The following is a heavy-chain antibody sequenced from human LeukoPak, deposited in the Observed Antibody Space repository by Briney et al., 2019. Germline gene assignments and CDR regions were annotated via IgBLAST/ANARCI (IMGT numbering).Heavy chain of an antibody. V-gene: IGHV3-23*01. Sequence: PGGSLRLSCAASGFTFSSYAMSWVRQAPGKGLEWVSAISGSGGSTYYADSVKGRFTISRDNSKNTLYLQMNSLRSDDTAVYYCARPCGGDCPLSAEYFQHWGQGTLVTVSS. D-gene: IGHD2-21*02. J-gene: IGHJ1*01. CDR2: ISGSGGST. CDR1: GFTFSSYA. CDR3: ARPCGGDCPLSAEYFQH.